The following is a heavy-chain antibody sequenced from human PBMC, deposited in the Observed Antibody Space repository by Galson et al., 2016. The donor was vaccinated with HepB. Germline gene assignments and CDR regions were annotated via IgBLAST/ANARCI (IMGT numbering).Heavy chain of an antibody. CDR2: ISGGGGST. D-gene: IGHD3-22*01. Sequence: SLRLSCAASGFTFNSYAMSWVRQAPGRGLEWVSAISGGGGSTYYADSVKGRFTISRDNSQNTLYLQMNNLRAEDTAIYYCEGYSDPFDIWGQGTMVTVSS. CDR1: GFTFNSYA. J-gene: IGHJ3*02. V-gene: IGHV3-23*01. CDR3: EGYSDPFDI.